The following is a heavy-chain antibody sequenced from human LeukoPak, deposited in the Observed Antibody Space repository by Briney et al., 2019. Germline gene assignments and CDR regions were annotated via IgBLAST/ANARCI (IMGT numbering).Heavy chain of an antibody. D-gene: IGHD5-12*01. V-gene: IGHV3-30*18. Sequence: QSGRSLRLSCAASGFTFRSYGMHWVRQAPGKGLEWVAIISYDGSNQYYADSVKGRFTISRDNSNNTLYLQMNSLRAEDTAVYYCAKPIVATLWGQGTLVTVSS. CDR3: AKPIVATL. CDR2: ISYDGSNQ. J-gene: IGHJ4*02. CDR1: GFTFRSYG.